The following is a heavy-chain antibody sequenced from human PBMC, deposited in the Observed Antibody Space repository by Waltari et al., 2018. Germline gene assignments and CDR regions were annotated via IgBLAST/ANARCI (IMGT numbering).Heavy chain of an antibody. V-gene: IGHV3-30*04. Sequence: QVQLVESGGGVVQPGRSLRLSCAAAEFTFSSYAMHWVRQAPGKGLEWVAVISNNERNIYYIDSVKGRFTISRDNSRKTLYLQMNSLRPEDTAVYYCARDYCDRTNCHGMDVWGQGTTVTVSS. J-gene: IGHJ6*02. CDR3: ARDYCDRTNCHGMDV. D-gene: IGHD3-22*01. CDR1: EFTFSSYA. CDR2: ISNNERNI.